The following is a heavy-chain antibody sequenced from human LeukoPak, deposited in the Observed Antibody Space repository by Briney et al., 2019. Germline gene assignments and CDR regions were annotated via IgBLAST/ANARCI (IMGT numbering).Heavy chain of an antibody. V-gene: IGHV1-18*01. Sequence: ASVKVSCKASGYTFTNYGITWVRQAPGQGLEWMGWISGHQGNTKYAQNFQGRVTMTIDTSTSTAYMDLRNLRSDDTAIYFCARSDLATITAGPFEYWGQGTLVAVSS. CDR3: ARSDLATITAGPFEY. CDR2: ISGHQGNT. D-gene: IGHD5-12*01. CDR1: GYTFTNYG. J-gene: IGHJ4*02.